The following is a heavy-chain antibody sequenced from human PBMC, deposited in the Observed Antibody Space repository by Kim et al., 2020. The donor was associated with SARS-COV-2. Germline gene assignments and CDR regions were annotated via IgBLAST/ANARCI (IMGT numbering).Heavy chain of an antibody. V-gene: IGHV3-66*01. Sequence: GGSLRLSCAASGFSVRSFYMSWVRQAPGEGLEWLSVIYVDGNTHYADSVRGRFTISGDNSENIVYLQLNTLRVEDTAVYYCARDQVDGYWSWGQGTLVTV. CDR2: IYVDGNT. CDR3: ARDQVDGYWS. D-gene: IGHD5-18*01. CDR1: GFSVRSFY. J-gene: IGHJ4*02.